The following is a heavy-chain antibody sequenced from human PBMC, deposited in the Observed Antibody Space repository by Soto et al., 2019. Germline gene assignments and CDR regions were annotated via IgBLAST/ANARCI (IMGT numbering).Heavy chain of an antibody. Sequence: PGGSLRLSCTASGFTFGDYAMTWFRQAPGKGLEWGGLIRSKAYGGTTEYAASVKGRFTISRDDSKSIAYMQMNSLKTEDTAVYYRARGGGSDEGNAFDIWGQGTMVTVSS. CDR1: GFTFGDYA. CDR3: ARGGGSDEGNAFDI. CDR2: IRSKAYGGTT. J-gene: IGHJ3*02. D-gene: IGHD5-12*01. V-gene: IGHV3-49*03.